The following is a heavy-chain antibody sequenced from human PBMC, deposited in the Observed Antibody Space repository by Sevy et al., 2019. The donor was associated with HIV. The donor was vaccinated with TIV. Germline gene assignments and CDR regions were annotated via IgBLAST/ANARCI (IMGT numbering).Heavy chain of an antibody. D-gene: IGHD3-10*01. Sequence: GESLKISCAASGFTFSSYHMHWVRQAPGKGLEWVSFISFDGTDKYYADSVKGRFTITRDNSKNTLFLQMNSLRAEDTAFYYCVRETTMLPRGAFDFWGQGTMVTVSS. J-gene: IGHJ3*01. CDR3: VRETTMLPRGAFDF. CDR1: GFTFSSYH. V-gene: IGHV3-30-3*01. CDR2: ISFDGTDK.